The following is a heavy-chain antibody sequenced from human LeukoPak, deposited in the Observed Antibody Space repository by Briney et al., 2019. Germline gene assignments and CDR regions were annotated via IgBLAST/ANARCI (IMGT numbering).Heavy chain of an antibody. CDR1: GGSIKGYY. CDR3: ARGEALRQNYGMDV. CDR2: IYFSGST. J-gene: IGHJ6*02. V-gene: IGHV4-59*01. Sequence: SETLSLTCTVSGGSIKGYYWTWIRQPPGKGLEWIGYIYFSGSTEYNPSLKSRVTISIDKSKNQFSLKLSSVAAADTAVYYCARGEALRQNYGMDVWGQGTTVTVS.